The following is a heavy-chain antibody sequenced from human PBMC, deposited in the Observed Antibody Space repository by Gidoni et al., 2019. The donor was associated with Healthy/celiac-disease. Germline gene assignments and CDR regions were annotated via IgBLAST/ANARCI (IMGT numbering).Heavy chain of an antibody. V-gene: IGHV4-31*03. J-gene: IGHJ5*02. CDR1: VGSLSSARYY. CDR3: ARDLRGLAAAGPNWFDP. CDR2: IYYSGST. D-gene: IGHD6-13*01. Sequence: QVQPQASGPGLVKPSQTLSLTCTVSVGSLSSARYYWSWIRQHPGKGLEWIGYIYYSGSTYYNPSLKSRVTISVDTSKNQFSLKLSSVTAADTAVYYCARDLRGLAAAGPNWFDPWGQGTLVTVSS.